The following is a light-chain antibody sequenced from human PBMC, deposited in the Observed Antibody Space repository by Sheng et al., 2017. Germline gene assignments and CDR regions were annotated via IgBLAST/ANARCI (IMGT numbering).Light chain of an antibody. CDR3: QQYGSSPGT. V-gene: IGKV3-20*01. J-gene: IGKJ2*01. CDR1: QSVSSSY. Sequence: EIVLTQSPGTLSLSPGERATLSCRASQSVSSSYLAWYQQKPGQAPRLLIYGASSRDTGIPDRFSGSGSGTDFTLTISRLEPEDFAVYYCQQYGSSPGTFGQGTKAGDQT. CDR2: GAS.